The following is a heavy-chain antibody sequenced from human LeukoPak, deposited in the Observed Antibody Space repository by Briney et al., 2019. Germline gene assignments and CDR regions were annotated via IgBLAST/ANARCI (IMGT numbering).Heavy chain of an antibody. D-gene: IGHD1-7*01. CDR3: AKDAISGNSRYDFYV. CDR2: ISYDGSNK. J-gene: IGHJ3*01. V-gene: IGHV3-30*18. CDR1: GFTFSNYG. Sequence: PGRSLRLSCAASGFTFSNYGMHWVRQAPGKGLEWVAVISYDGSNKYYADSVKGRFTISRDNSKNTLYLQMNSLRADDTALYYCAKDAISGNSRYDFYVWGQGTMVIVSS.